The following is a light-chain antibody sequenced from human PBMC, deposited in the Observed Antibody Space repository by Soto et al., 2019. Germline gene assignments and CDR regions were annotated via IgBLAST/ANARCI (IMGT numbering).Light chain of an antibody. Sequence: DIQMTQSPSSLSASVGDRVTITCRASQSISSYLNWYQQKPGKVPKLLIYAASSLQSGVPSRFSGSGSGTDFTLTISSLQPEDFATYYCQQSYSSPYTLGQGTNLEIK. CDR3: QQSYSSPYT. J-gene: IGKJ2*01. CDR1: QSISSY. V-gene: IGKV1-39*01. CDR2: AAS.